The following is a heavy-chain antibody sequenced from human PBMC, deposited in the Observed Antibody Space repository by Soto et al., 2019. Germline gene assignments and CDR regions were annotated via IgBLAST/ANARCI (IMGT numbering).Heavy chain of an antibody. D-gene: IGHD6-19*01. Sequence: LRLSCAASGFTVSSNYMSWVRQAPGKGLEWVSVIYSGGSTYYADSVKGRFTISRHNSKNTLYLQMNSLRAEDTAVYYCAREMAYSSGPEVWFDPWGQGTLVTVSS. CDR2: IYSGGST. V-gene: IGHV3-53*01. CDR3: AREMAYSSGPEVWFDP. CDR1: GFTVSSNY. J-gene: IGHJ5*02.